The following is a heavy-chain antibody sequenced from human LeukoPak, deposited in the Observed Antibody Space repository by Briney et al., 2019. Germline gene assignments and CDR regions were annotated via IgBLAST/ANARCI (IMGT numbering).Heavy chain of an antibody. J-gene: IGHJ6*03. CDR2: VIPMFGTG. D-gene: IGHD4-11*01. V-gene: IGHV1-69*13. Sequence: SVKVSCKASGGTFSSYAISWVRQAPGQGLEWMGGVIPMFGTGNYAQKFQGRVTITADESTNTAYMELSSLRSEDTAVYYCARDHVVDYSNLYYYMEVWGKGTTVTVSS. CDR1: GGTFSSYA. CDR3: ARDHVVDYSNLYYYMEV.